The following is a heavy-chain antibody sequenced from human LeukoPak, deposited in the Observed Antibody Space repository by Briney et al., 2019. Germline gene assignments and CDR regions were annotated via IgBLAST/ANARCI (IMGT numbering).Heavy chain of an antibody. V-gene: IGHV3-30-3*01. CDR2: ISYDGSNK. CDR3: ASRYYDSSGYSDY. D-gene: IGHD3-22*01. Sequence: PGGSLRLSCAASGFTFSSYAMHWVRQAPGKGLEWVAVISYDGSNKYYADSVKGRFTISRDNSKNTLYLQMNSLRAEDTAVYYCASRYYDSSGYSDYWGQGTLVTVSS. J-gene: IGHJ4*02. CDR1: GFTFSSYA.